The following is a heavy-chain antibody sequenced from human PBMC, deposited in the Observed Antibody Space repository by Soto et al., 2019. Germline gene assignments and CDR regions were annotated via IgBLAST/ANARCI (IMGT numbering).Heavy chain of an antibody. Sequence: GASVKVSCKASGDTFSSYAISWVRQAPGQGLEWMGGIIPIFGTANYAQKFQGRVTITADESTSTAYMELSSLRSEDTAVYYCASSVVVTATVGYYGMDVWGQGTTVTVSS. V-gene: IGHV1-69*13. J-gene: IGHJ6*02. D-gene: IGHD2-21*02. CDR2: IIPIFGTA. CDR3: ASSVVVTATVGYYGMDV. CDR1: GDTFSSYA.